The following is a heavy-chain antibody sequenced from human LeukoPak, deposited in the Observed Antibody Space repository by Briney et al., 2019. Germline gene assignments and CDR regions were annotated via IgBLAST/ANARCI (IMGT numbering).Heavy chain of an antibody. J-gene: IGHJ4*02. V-gene: IGHV3-53*01. Sequence: EGFLRLSCAASGFTVSSKFMSWVRQAPGKGLEWVSVLYSGGSTYYANSVKGRFTISRDNSKNTLYLQMNSLRAEDTAVYYCARAVYGDSVHDYWGQGTLVTVSS. D-gene: IGHD4-17*01. CDR3: ARAVYGDSVHDY. CDR1: GFTVSSKF. CDR2: LYSGGST.